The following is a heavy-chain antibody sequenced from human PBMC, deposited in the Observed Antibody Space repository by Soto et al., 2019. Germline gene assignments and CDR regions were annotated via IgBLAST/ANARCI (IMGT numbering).Heavy chain of an antibody. CDR3: TTDPGDYAGY. CDR2: IKNKADGGAA. Sequence: GGSLRLSCEGSGFTFINAWMSWVRQAPGKGLEWVGRIKNKADGGAADYAAPVKGRFTISRDDSKYTLYLQMNSLKTEDTAVYYCTTDPGDYAGYWGQGTLVTVSS. J-gene: IGHJ4*02. V-gene: IGHV3-15*01. CDR1: GFTFINAW. D-gene: IGHD4-17*01.